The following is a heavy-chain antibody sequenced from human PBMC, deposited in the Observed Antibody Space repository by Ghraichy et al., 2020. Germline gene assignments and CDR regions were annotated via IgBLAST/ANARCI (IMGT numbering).Heavy chain of an antibody. CDR3: ARSVRGRAPDY. Sequence: SQTLSLTCTVSGDSVNSETHHWSWIRQPTGKGLEWIAYIYNTGRTDSTPSLKSRVTVSIDTSSNQFSLKLNSVTAADTAVYYYARSVRGRAPDYWGQGTLVTVSS. D-gene: IGHD3-10*01. J-gene: IGHJ4*02. V-gene: IGHV4-61*01. CDR1: GDSVNSETHH. CDR2: IYNTGRT.